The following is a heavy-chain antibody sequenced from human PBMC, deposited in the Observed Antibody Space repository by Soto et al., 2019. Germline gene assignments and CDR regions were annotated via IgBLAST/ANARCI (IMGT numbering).Heavy chain of an antibody. CDR2: ISGNSGKT. J-gene: IGHJ4*01. CDR1: GFTFSSYA. Sequence: QLGGSLRLSCTASGFTFSSYAMSWVRQAPGKELEWVSTISGNSGKTNYAESVKGRFSISRDNSKNTVHLQLDSLRAEDTAVYFCAKLGFVLMELYYFHQWGHGTLVTVSS. D-gene: IGHD2-8*01. CDR3: AKLGFVLMELYYFHQ. V-gene: IGHV3-23*01.